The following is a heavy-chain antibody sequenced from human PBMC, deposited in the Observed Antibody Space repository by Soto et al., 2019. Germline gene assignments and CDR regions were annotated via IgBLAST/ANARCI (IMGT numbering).Heavy chain of an antibody. CDR2: IYYSGST. J-gene: IGHJ6*02. CDR1: GGSISNYY. Sequence: SETLSLTCTVSGGSISNYYWTWIRQPPGKGLEWIGYIYYSGSTNYNPSLKSRVTISVDTSKNQFSLKLSSVTAADTAVYYCARLSHSGMDVWGQGTTVTVSS. CDR3: ARLSHSGMDV. V-gene: IGHV4-59*08.